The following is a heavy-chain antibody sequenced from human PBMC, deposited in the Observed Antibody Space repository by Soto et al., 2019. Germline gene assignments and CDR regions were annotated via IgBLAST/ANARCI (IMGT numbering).Heavy chain of an antibody. Sequence: ASVKVSCKVSGYILTELSMHWVRQAPGKGLEWMGGFDLEDGETIYAQKFQGRVTMTEDTSTDTAYMELSSLRSEDTAVYYCATGLRKSEFWSGAPGYYYYGMDVWGQGTTVTVSS. V-gene: IGHV1-24*01. D-gene: IGHD3-3*01. CDR2: FDLEDGET. CDR3: ATGLRKSEFWSGAPGYYYYGMDV. J-gene: IGHJ6*02. CDR1: GYILTELS.